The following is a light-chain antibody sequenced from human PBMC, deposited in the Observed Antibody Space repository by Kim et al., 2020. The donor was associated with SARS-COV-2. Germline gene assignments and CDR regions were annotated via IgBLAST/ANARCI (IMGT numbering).Light chain of an antibody. Sequence: QSVLTQPPSASGTPGQRVTISCSGSSSNIGSNTVNWYQQLPGTTPRLLIYSNNQRPSGVPERFTGSRSGTSASLAIRGLQSEDEADYYCAAWDDSLDGVVFGGGTKVTVL. V-gene: IGLV1-44*01. CDR2: SNN. CDR3: AAWDDSLDGVV. J-gene: IGLJ2*01. CDR1: SSNIGSNT.